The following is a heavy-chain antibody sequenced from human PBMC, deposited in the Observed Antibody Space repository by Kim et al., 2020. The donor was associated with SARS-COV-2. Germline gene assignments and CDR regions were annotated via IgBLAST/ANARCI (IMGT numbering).Heavy chain of an antibody. CDR1: GFTFSNAW. Sequence: GGSLRLSCAASGFTFSNAWMSWVRQAPGKGLEWVGRIKSKTDGGTTDYAAPVKGRFTISRDDSKNTLYLQMNSLKTGDTAVYNCTTVDTAMVTYFDYWGQGTLVTVSS. J-gene: IGHJ4*02. CDR3: TTVDTAMVTYFDY. CDR2: IKSKTDGGTT. D-gene: IGHD5-18*01. V-gene: IGHV3-15*01.